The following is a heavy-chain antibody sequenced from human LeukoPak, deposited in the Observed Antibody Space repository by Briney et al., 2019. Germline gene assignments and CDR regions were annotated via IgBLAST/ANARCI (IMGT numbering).Heavy chain of an antibody. CDR3: ARDLRFDDSSEGGAFDI. Sequence: PGMSLRLSCAAPGFPFSSYGMHWVRQAPGKGLEWVAAISNDGNNKFYADSVKGRFTISRDNPKNTMNLQMNSLRAEDTAVYYCARDLRFDDSSEGGAFDIWGQGTMVTVSS. V-gene: IGHV3-30*03. D-gene: IGHD3-22*01. J-gene: IGHJ3*02. CDR2: ISNDGNNK. CDR1: GFPFSSYG.